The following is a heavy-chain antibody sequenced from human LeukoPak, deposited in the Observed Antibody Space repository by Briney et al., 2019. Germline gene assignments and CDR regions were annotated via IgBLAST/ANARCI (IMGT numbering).Heavy chain of an antibody. D-gene: IGHD3-9*01. Sequence: PAETLSLTCTVSGGSISIYYWSWIRQPPGKGLEWIGEINHSGSTNYNPSLKSRVTISVDTSKNQFSLKLSSVTAADTAVYYCARGPRYFDWFRPYYGMDVWGQGTTVTVSS. V-gene: IGHV4-34*01. CDR2: INHSGST. CDR1: GGSISIYY. J-gene: IGHJ6*02. CDR3: ARGPRYFDWFRPYYGMDV.